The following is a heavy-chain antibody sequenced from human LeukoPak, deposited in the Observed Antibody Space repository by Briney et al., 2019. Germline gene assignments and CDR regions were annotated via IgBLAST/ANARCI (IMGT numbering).Heavy chain of an antibody. V-gene: IGHV3-23*01. Sequence: QSGGSLRLSCAASGFTVSSNYMSWVRQAPGKGLEWVSAISGSGGSTYYADSVKGRFTISRDNSKNTLYLQMNSLRAEDTAVYYCARPGGDSRGPRYFDYWGQGTLVTVSS. CDR3: ARPGGDSRGPRYFDY. CDR2: ISGSGGST. J-gene: IGHJ4*02. D-gene: IGHD3-22*01. CDR1: GFTVSSNY.